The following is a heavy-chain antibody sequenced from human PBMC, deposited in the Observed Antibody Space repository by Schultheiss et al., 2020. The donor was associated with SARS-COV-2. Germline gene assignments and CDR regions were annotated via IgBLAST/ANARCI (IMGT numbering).Heavy chain of an antibody. V-gene: IGHV4-61*01. J-gene: IGHJ6*02. CDR2: IYYSGST. D-gene: IGHD4-23*01. CDR3: ARDDYGGNKYYYGMDV. CDR1: GGSVSSGSYY. Sequence: SETLSLTCTVSGGSVSSGSYYWSWIRQPPGKGLEWIGYIYYSGSTNNNPSLKSRVTISVDTSKNQFSLKLSSVTAADTAVYYCARDDYGGNKYYYGMDVWGQGTTVTVSS.